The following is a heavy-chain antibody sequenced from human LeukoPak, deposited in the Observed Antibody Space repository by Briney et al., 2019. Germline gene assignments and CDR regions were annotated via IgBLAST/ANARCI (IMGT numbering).Heavy chain of an antibody. V-gene: IGHV3-23*01. CDR1: GFTFSSYA. CDR3: AKAPVTSCRGAYCYPFDS. D-gene: IGHD2-21*01. Sequence: PGGSLRLSCAASGFTFSSYAMSWARQAPGKGLEWVSNISGSGRGGSTYYADSVKGRFIISRDNSKNTLYLQMNSLRAEDAAVYFCAKAPVTSCRGAYCYPFDSWGQGTLVTVSS. CDR2: ISGSGRGGST. J-gene: IGHJ4*02.